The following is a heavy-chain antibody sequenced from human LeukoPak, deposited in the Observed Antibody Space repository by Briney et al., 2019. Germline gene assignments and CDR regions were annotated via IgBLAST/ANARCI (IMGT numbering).Heavy chain of an antibody. V-gene: IGHV3-74*03. CDR1: GFTFNTYW. CDR2: VNREGTTT. D-gene: IGHD3-9*01. J-gene: IGHJ4*02. CDR3: ARDLDWILFDY. Sequence: TGGSLRLSCGASGFTFNTYWMHWVRQAPGKGLVWVARVNREGTTTTYADSVKGRFTISRDNAKNTLYLQMNNLRAEDTAVYYCARDLDWILFDYWGQGTLVTVSS.